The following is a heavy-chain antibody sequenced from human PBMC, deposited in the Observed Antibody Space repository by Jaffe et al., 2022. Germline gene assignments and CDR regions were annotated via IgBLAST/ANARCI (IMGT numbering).Heavy chain of an antibody. CDR2: IYSGGST. D-gene: IGHD6-19*01. V-gene: IGHV3-66*02. Sequence: EVQLVESGGGLVQPGGSLRLSCAASGFTVSSNYMSWVRQAPGKGLEWVSVIYSGGSTYYADSVKGRFTISRDNSKNTLYLQMNSLRAEDTAVYYCARDRVGQWLVRGAFDIWGQGTMVTVSS. CDR3: ARDRVGQWLVRGAFDI. J-gene: IGHJ3*02. CDR1: GFTVSSNY.